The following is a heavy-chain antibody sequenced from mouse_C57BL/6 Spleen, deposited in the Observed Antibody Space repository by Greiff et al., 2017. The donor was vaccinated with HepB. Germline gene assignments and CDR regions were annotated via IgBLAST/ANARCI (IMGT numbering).Heavy chain of an antibody. V-gene: IGHV1-55*01. CDR1: GYTFTCYR. J-gene: IGHJ3*01. Sequence: QVQLQQPGAELVKPGASVKMSCKASGYTFTCYRITWVKQRPGQGLEWLGDIYPGSGSTNYNEKFKSRVILTVDTSSSTAYMQLSSRTSEDSAVYYCARGDYGNLPGFAYWGQGTLVTVSA. CDR2: IYPGSGST. D-gene: IGHD2-1*01. CDR3: ARGDYGNLPGFAY.